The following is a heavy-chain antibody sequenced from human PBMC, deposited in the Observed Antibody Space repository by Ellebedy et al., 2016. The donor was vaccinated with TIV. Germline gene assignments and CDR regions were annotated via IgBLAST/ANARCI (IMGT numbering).Heavy chain of an antibody. CDR1: GDSISSSPYH. CDR2: IYYSGST. Sequence: MPSETLSLTCTVSGDSISSSPYHWGWIRQPPGKGLEWIGSIYYSGSTYYNPSLKSRVTISVDTSKNQFSLTLSAVTAADTAVYYCARDKEHTHGRTFGSWGQGTLVTVSS. J-gene: IGHJ4*02. V-gene: IGHV4-39*07. CDR3: ARDKEHTHGRTFGS. D-gene: IGHD1/OR15-1a*01.